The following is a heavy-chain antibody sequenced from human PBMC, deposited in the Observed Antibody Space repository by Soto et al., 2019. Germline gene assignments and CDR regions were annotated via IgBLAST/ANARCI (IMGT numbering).Heavy chain of an antibody. CDR1: GGSISSYY. J-gene: IGHJ5*02. Sequence: SETLSLTCTVSGGSISSYYWSWIRQPPGKGLEWIGYIYYSGSTNYNPSLKSRVTISVDTSKNQFSLKLSSVTAADTDVYYCARVVVIKGNWFDPWGQGTLVTVSS. V-gene: IGHV4-59*01. CDR3: ARVVVIKGNWFDP. D-gene: IGHD3-22*01. CDR2: IYYSGST.